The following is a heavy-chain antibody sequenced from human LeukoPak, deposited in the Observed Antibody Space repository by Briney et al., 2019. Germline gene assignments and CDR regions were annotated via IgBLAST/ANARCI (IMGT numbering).Heavy chain of an antibody. CDR3: ARHVGYSNWFDP. D-gene: IGHD2-15*01. V-gene: IGHV1-2*02. CDR1: GYTFTDYY. CDR2: INPNSGGT. J-gene: IGHJ5*02. Sequence: GASVKVSCKASGYTFTDYYIHWVRQAPGQGLEWIGWINPNSGGTNYGQNVQGRVTMTRDTSISTAYMEVRSLRFDDTAMYYCARHVGYSNWFDPWGQETLVSVSS.